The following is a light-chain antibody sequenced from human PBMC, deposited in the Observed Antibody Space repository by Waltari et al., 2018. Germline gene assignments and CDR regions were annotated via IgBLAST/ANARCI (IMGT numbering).Light chain of an antibody. Sequence: QSALTQPASVSGSPGQSITISSTGSSTDLGRSTLVSWYQQHPDKAPKLPIYEGTARPSGISHRFSGSKSGNTASLTISKLQAEDEADYYCFSYADGRSLVFGGGTKLTVL. CDR1: STDLGRSTL. V-gene: IGLV2-23*01. CDR3: FSYADGRSLV. CDR2: EGT. J-gene: IGLJ2*01.